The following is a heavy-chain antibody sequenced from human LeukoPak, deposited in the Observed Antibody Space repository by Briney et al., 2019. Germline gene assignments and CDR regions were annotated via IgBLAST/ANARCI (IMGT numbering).Heavy chain of an antibody. V-gene: IGHV1-2*02. CDR3: ARADRLHGGPYLIGP. CDR1: GYSFTDYY. D-gene: IGHD2-21*01. Sequence: ASVKVSCKTSGYSFTDYYMHWVRQAPGQGLEWMGWINPNSGGTSAAQKFQGRVTMTRDTSITTVYMEVSWLTSDDTTIYYCARADRLHGGPYLIGPWGQGTLVTVSS. J-gene: IGHJ5*02. CDR2: INPNSGGT.